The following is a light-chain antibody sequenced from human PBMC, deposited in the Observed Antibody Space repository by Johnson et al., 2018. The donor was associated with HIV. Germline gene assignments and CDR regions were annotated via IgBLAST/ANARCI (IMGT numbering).Light chain of an antibody. CDR1: DSNIGNNY. J-gene: IGLJ1*01. Sequence: QSVLTQPPSVSAAPGQKVTISCFGSDSNIGNNYVSWYQQLPGTAPKLLIYDNNKRPSGIPDRFSGSKSGTSATLGITGLQTGDEAEYYCGTWDSSLSAPRVFGTGTKVTVL. CDR2: DNN. V-gene: IGLV1-51*01. CDR3: GTWDSSLSAPRV.